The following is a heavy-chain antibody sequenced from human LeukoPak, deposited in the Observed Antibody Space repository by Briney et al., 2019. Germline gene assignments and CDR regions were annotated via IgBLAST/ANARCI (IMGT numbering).Heavy chain of an antibody. V-gene: IGHV3-72*01. CDR3: VRSGVDNYDTEGKYRPFGS. CDR1: GFTFSDLY. D-gene: IGHD3-16*01. J-gene: IGHJ4*02. Sequence: GGSLRLSCAASGFTFSDLYMDWVRQAPGKELEWVGRITNKADSYTTEYAASVGGRFTISRDDSDNSLYLQMNSLNTEDTAVYYCVRSGVDNYDTEGKYRPFGSWGQGTLVTVSS. CDR2: ITNKADSYTT.